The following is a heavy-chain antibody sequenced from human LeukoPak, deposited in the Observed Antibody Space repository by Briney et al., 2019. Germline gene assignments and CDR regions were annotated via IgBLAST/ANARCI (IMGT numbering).Heavy chain of an antibody. J-gene: IGHJ4*02. CDR1: GYTFTSYY. CDR2: INPSGGST. CDR3: TRVRALKWELPAY. D-gene: IGHD1-26*01. Sequence: ASVKVSCKASGYTFTSYYMHRVRQAPGQGLEWMGIINPSGGSTSYAQKFQGRVTMTRDTSTSTVYMELSSLRSEDTAVYYCTRVRALKWELPAYWGQGTLVTVSS. V-gene: IGHV1-46*01.